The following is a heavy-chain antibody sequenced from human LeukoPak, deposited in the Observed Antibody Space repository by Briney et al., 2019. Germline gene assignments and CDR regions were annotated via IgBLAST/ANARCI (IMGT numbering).Heavy chain of an antibody. CDR3: ARGPYGSGSRGDNWFDP. Sequence: SETLSLTCTVSGGSISSGSYYWSWIRQPPGKGLEWIGSIYYSGSTYYNPSLKSRVTISVDTSKNQFSLKLSSVTAADTAVYYCARGPYGSGSRGDNWFDPWGQGTLVTVSS. V-gene: IGHV4-39*07. CDR2: IYYSGST. CDR1: GGSISSGSYY. D-gene: IGHD3-10*01. J-gene: IGHJ5*02.